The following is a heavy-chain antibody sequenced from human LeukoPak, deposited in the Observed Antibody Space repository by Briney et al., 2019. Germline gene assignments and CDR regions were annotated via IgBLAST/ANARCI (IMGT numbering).Heavy chain of an antibody. CDR1: GFTFDDYG. D-gene: IGHD3-16*02. CDR2: INWNGGST. Sequence: GGSLRLSCAASGFTFDDYGMSWVRQAPGKGLEWVSGINWNGGSTGYVDSVKGRFTISRDNAKNSLYLQMNSLRAEDTALYYCARDAPYDYVWGSYRHHWYFDLWGRGTLVTVSS. V-gene: IGHV3-20*04. CDR3: ARDAPYDYVWGSYRHHWYFDL. J-gene: IGHJ2*01.